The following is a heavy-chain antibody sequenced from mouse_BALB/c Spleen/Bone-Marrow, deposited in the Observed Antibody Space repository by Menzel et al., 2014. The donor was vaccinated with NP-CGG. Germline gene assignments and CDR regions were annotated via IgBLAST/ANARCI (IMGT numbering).Heavy chain of an antibody. CDR2: VYPGNSDT. V-gene: IGHV1-5*01. CDR3: TFLVKEDFAY. CDR1: GNGFTSYW. J-gene: IGHJ3*01. Sequence: VQLQQSGTVLARPGASVKMSSKASGNGFTSYWMHWVKQRPGQGLEWIGAVYPGNSDTTYNQKFKGKAKLTAVTSASTAYMELSSLTNEDSAVYYCTFLVKEDFAYWGQGTLVTVSA. D-gene: IGHD2-10*02.